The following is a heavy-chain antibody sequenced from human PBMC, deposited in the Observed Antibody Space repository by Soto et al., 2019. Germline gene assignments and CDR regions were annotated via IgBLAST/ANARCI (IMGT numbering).Heavy chain of an antibody. Sequence: QVQLEQSGAEVKKPGSSVKVSCKASGGTLSDHGVAWLRQAPGQGLEWMGGTIPVFNTAKYAQKLQGRVTVTADKFTNIAYMELSSLRSEDTAFYSCARGVYGSGNYYTGPSAFDIWGQGTMVIVS. J-gene: IGHJ3*02. CDR1: GGTLSDHG. CDR2: TIPVFNTA. V-gene: IGHV1-69*06. D-gene: IGHD3-10*01. CDR3: ARGVYGSGNYYTGPSAFDI.